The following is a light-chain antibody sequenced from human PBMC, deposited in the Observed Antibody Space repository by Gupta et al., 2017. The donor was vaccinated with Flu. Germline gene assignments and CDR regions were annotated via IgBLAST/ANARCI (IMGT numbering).Light chain of an antibody. CDR2: EVS. Sequence: DVVMSQPPLSLSVTLRQEASISCRASQILVYKNGITYLTWFQQRPGQSPRRLFYEVSKRDSGVPDRFSGCGSVTDFTLKISRVEAEDVWVYYCMRGTHPWTFGQGTRLGI. CDR3: MRGTHPWT. CDR1: QILVYKNGITY. J-gene: IGKJ2*02. V-gene: IGKV2-30*01.